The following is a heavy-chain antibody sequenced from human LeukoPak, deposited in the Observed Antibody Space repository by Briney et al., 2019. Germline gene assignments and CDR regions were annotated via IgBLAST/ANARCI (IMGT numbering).Heavy chain of an antibody. Sequence: GGSLRLSCAASGFSFSTYSMNWVRQAPGKGLEWVSYISSSSGTIYYSDSVKGRFTISRDNAKNSLYLQMNRLRDEDTAVYYCAKEMYSWFGESPCSYWGQGTLVTVSS. CDR1: GFSFSTYS. CDR3: AKEMYSWFGESPCSY. D-gene: IGHD3-10*01. V-gene: IGHV3-48*02. CDR2: ISSSSGTI. J-gene: IGHJ4*02.